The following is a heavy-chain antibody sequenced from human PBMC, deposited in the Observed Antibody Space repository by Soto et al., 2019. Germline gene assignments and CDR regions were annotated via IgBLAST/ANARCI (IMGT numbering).Heavy chain of an antibody. CDR2: IYYSGIT. V-gene: IGHV4-39*01. J-gene: IGHJ4*02. Sequence: SETLSLTCTVSGVSISNSSYYWGWIRRPPGKGLEWIGTIYYSGITYYNPSLKSRVTISVDTSKNQFSLELTSVTAADTAVYYCARHGSNWGQGTLVTVSS. CDR3: ARHGSN. CDR1: GVSISNSSYY.